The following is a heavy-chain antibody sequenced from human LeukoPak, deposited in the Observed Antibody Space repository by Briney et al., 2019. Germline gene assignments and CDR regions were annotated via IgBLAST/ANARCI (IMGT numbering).Heavy chain of an antibody. CDR1: GFTFSSYA. CDR2: ISGSGGST. Sequence: PGGSLRLSCAASGFTFSSYAMSWVRQAPGKRLEWVSAISGSGGSTYYADSVKGRFTISRDNSKNTLYLQMNSLRAEDTAVYYCVRGISNFGYWGQGTLVTVSS. CDR3: VRGISNFGY. V-gene: IGHV3-23*01. J-gene: IGHJ4*02. D-gene: IGHD2-15*01.